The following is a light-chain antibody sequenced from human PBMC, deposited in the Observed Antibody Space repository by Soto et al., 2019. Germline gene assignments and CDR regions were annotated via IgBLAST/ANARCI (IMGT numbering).Light chain of an antibody. CDR3: QQRSYPIT. V-gene: IGKV3-11*01. J-gene: IGKJ5*01. Sequence: EIVFTQSPAPLSLSPGERGTLSFRASESVTNYLAWYQQKPGQAPRLLIYDASHRATGIPVRFSGSGSESDFTLTISSLEPEDFAVYYCQQRSYPITFGQGTRLEIK. CDR2: DAS. CDR1: ESVTNY.